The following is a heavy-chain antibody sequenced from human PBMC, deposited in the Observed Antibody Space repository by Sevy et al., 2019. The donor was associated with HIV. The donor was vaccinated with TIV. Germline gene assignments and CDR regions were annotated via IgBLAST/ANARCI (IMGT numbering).Heavy chain of an antibody. D-gene: IGHD5-12*01. Sequence: SETLSLTCTVSGGPISSYYWSWIRQPPGKKLEWIGYIHYSGSTKYNPSLNSRFTMSVDTSKNQFSLKLTSVTAADTAVYYCARAPPVRSGDDSLNWFDPWGQGTLVTVSS. CDR3: ARAPPVRSGDDSLNWFDP. V-gene: IGHV4-59*01. J-gene: IGHJ5*02. CDR2: IHYSGST. CDR1: GGPISSYY.